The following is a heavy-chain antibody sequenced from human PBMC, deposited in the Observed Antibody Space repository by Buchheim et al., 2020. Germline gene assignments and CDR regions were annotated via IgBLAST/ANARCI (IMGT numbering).Heavy chain of an antibody. CDR1: GFTFSSYG. D-gene: IGHD3-10*01. Sequence: QVQLVESGGGVVQPGRSLRLSCAASGFTFSSYGMHWVRQAPGKGLEWVAVIWYDGSNKYYADSVKGRFTISSDNSKNTLYLQMNSLRAEDTAVYYCARDGRYYYGSGSYYLGYYYYGMDVWGQGTT. CDR2: IWYDGSNK. J-gene: IGHJ6*02. V-gene: IGHV3-33*01. CDR3: ARDGRYYYGSGSYYLGYYYYGMDV.